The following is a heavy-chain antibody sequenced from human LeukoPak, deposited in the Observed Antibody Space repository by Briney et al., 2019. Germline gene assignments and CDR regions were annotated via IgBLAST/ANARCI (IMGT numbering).Heavy chain of an antibody. CDR3: AGPNWNLFDY. Sequence: PSETLSLTCTVSGGSISSSSYYWGWIRQPPGKGLEWIGSIYYSGSTYYNPSLKSRVTISVDTSKNQFSLRLSSVTVADTAVYYCAGPNWNLFDYWGQGTLVTVSS. V-gene: IGHV4-39*01. J-gene: IGHJ4*02. D-gene: IGHD1-20*01. CDR2: IYYSGST. CDR1: GGSISSSSYY.